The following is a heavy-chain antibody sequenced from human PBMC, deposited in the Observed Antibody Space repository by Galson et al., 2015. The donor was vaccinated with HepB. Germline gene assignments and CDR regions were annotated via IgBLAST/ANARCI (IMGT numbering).Heavy chain of an antibody. D-gene: IGHD3-3*01. CDR3: ARDLSTEYYNFWSGYYISSSVRFDY. CDR1: GYTFTSYG. Sequence: SVKVSCKASGYTFTSYGISWVRQAPGQGLEWMGWISAYNGNTNYAQKLKGRVTMTTDTSTSTAYMELRSLRSDDTAVYYCARDLSTEYYNFWSGYYISSSVRFDYWGQGTLVTVSS. CDR2: ISAYNGNT. J-gene: IGHJ4*02. V-gene: IGHV1-18*01.